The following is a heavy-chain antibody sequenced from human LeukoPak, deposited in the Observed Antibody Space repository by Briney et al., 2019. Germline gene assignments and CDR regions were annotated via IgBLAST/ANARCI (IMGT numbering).Heavy chain of an antibody. V-gene: IGHV3-30*02. D-gene: IGHD3-3*01. Sequence: GGSLRLSCAASGFTFSSYGMHWVRQAPGKGLEWAAFIRYDGSNKYYADSVKGRFTISRDNSKNTLYLQMNSLRAEDTAVYYCAKGYLEWLLYDAFDIWGQGTMVTVSS. CDR3: AKGYLEWLLYDAFDI. CDR2: IRYDGSNK. CDR1: GFTFSSYG. J-gene: IGHJ3*02.